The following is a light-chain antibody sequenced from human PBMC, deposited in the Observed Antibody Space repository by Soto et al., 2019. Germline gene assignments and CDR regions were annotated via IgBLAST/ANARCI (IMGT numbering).Light chain of an antibody. CDR3: QQYNSS. V-gene: IGKV1-5*03. CDR2: KAS. J-gene: IGKJ2*01. CDR1: QTISNW. Sequence: DIQMTQSPSTLSASVGDRVTITCRASQTISNWLAWYQQKPGRAPKLLIYKASNLESGVPSRFSGSGSGTEFTLTISSLQPDDTASYYCQQYNSSFGQGPNVDIK.